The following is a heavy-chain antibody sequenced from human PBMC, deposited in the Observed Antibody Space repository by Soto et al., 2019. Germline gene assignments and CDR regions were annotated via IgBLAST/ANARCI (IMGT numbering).Heavy chain of an antibody. V-gene: IGHV4-34*01. D-gene: IGHD3-22*01. CDR2: INHSGST. CDR3: ARVPYYDSSGQPRGAFDY. Sequence: SETLSLTCAVYGGSFSGYYWSWIRQPPGKGLEWIGEINHSGSTNYNPSLKSRVTISVDTSKNQFSLKLSSVTAADTAVYYCARVPYYDSSGQPRGAFDYWGQGTLVTVSS. CDR1: GGSFSGYY. J-gene: IGHJ4*02.